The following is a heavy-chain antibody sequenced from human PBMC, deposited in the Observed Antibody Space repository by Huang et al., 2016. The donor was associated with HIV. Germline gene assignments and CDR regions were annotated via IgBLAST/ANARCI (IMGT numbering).Heavy chain of an antibody. J-gene: IGHJ3*01. Sequence: QVQLVQSGAEVRKPGSSVKVSCRASGGSFNNFGINWVRQAPGQGLEWRGGRIPRFGTRNDAQRFKDRVTSTADETTGVVHLEVTSLRSDDTAVYFCAKRGGAWGSPYAFDLWGPGTMVTVSS. CDR3: AKRGGAWGSPYAFDL. CDR1: GGSFNNFG. D-gene: IGHD3-16*01. CDR2: RIPRFGTR. V-gene: IGHV1-69*13.